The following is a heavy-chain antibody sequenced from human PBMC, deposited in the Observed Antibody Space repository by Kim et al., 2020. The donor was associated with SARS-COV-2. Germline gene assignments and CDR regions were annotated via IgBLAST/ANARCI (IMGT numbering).Heavy chain of an antibody. CDR3: ARDGGPPPPEDV. V-gene: IGHV3-11*05. Sequence: GGSLRLSCAASGFTFSDYYMSWIRQAPGKGLEWVSYISTNTRYTIYADSVKGRFTISRDNAKNSLYLQMNSLRAEDTAVYYCARDGGPPPPEDVWGQGTT. CDR2: ISTNTRYT. CDR1: GFTFSDYY. J-gene: IGHJ6*02.